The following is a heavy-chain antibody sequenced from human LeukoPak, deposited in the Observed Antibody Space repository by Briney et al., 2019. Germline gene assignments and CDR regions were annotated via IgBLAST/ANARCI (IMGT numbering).Heavy chain of an antibody. J-gene: IGHJ4*02. CDR1: GYSLTTYY. Sequence: GASVKVSCKASGYSLTTYYMHWVRQAPGQGLEWMAIINPSGGGTKYAQKFQGRVTMTRDTPTNTVYMELSSLRSEDTAVYYCARGKAAYSYGRHFDYWGQGTLVTVSS. CDR3: ARGKAAYSYGRHFDY. CDR2: INPSGGGT. D-gene: IGHD5-18*01. V-gene: IGHV1-46*01.